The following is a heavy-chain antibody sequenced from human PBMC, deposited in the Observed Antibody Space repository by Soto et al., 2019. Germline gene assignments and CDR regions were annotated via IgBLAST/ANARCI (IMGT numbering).Heavy chain of an antibody. CDR2: IYWNDDK. CDR3: AHRPGYCSGGSCYSVENYFDY. V-gene: IGHV2-5*01. J-gene: IGHJ4*02. CDR1: GFSLSTSGVG. D-gene: IGHD2-15*01. Sequence: QITLKESGPTLVKPTQTLTLTCTFSGFSLSTSGVGVGWIRQPPGKALEWLALIYWNDDKRYSPSLKSRLTLTKDTSKNQVVLTMTNMDPVDTATYYCAHRPGYCSGGSCYSVENYFDYWGQGTLVTVSS.